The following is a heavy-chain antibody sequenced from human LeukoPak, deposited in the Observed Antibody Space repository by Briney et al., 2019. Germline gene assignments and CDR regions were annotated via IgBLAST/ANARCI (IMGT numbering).Heavy chain of an antibody. Sequence: PSETLSLTCIVSGASVSSYFWSWIRQPPGKGLEDIGNIYYSGSTNYNPSLKSRVTISLDTSKNQFSLKLSSVTAADTAVYYCATTQQWLAFDYWGQGILVTVSS. CDR1: GASVSSYF. J-gene: IGHJ4*02. CDR2: IYYSGST. V-gene: IGHV4-59*02. D-gene: IGHD6-19*01. CDR3: ATTQQWLAFDY.